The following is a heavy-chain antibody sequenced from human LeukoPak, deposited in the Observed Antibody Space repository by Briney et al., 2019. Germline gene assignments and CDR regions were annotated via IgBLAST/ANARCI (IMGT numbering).Heavy chain of an antibody. D-gene: IGHD3-22*01. CDR3: ARWFYYDSSGYYSPL. Sequence: SETLSLTCTVSGGSISSSSYYWSWIRQHPGKGLEWFGYINYSGSTYYNPSLKSRVTISVDTSKNQFSLKLSSVTAADTAVYYCARWFYYDSSGYYSPLWGQGTLVTVSS. V-gene: IGHV4-31*03. CDR1: GGSISSSSYY. J-gene: IGHJ1*01. CDR2: INYSGST.